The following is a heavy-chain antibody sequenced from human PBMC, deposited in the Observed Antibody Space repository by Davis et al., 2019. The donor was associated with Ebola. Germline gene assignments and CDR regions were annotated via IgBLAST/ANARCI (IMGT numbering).Heavy chain of an antibody. J-gene: IGHJ5*02. V-gene: IGHV4-59*01. D-gene: IGHD3-10*01. CDR1: GDSISSSY. Sequence: MPSETLSLTCSVSGDSISSSYWSWIRQPPGPGLEWIGYIYYSGSTKYNPSLKSRVTISVDTSKNQFSLKLSSVTAADTAVYYCAKVFGTTDRFDPWGQGILVNVSS. CDR3: AKVFGTTDRFDP. CDR2: IYYSGST.